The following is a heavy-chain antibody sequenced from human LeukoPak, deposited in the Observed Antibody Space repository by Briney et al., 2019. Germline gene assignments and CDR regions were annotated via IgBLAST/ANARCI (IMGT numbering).Heavy chain of an antibody. CDR1: GYTFTSYA. V-gene: IGHV1-3*01. CDR2: INAGNGNT. CDR3: ARGITMVRGALDY. D-gene: IGHD3-10*01. J-gene: IGHJ4*02. Sequence: GASVKVSCKASGYTFTSYAMHWVRQAPGQRLEWMGWINAGNGNTKYSQKFQGRVTITRDTSASTAYMELSSLRSEDTAVYYCARGITMVRGALDYCGQGTLVTVSS.